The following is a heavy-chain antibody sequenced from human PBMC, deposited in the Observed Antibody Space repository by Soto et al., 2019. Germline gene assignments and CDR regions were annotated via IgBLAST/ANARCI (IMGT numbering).Heavy chain of an antibody. V-gene: IGHV1-3*01. CDR3: ERGRGAAGQFLFDY. CDR2: INAGNDNT. D-gene: IGHD6-13*01. J-gene: IGHJ4*02. Sequence: ASVKVSCKASGYTVTTYAMHWVRQAPGQRLECMGWINAGNDNTIYSQNFQGRVTIIRDTSANTAYMELSSLRSEDTAVYYCERGRGAAGQFLFDYWGQGTLVTVSS. CDR1: GYTVTTYA.